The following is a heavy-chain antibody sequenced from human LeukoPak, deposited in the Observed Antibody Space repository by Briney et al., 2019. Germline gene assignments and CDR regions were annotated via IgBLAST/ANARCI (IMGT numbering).Heavy chain of an antibody. V-gene: IGHV3-72*01. Sequence: GGSLRLSCAASGFTFSDHYMDWVRQAPGKGLEWVGRTRNKANSYTTEYAASVKGRLTISRDDSKNSLYLQMNSLKTEDTAVYYCARETYTAMARSCYYYYMDVWGKGTTVTVSS. D-gene: IGHD5-18*01. CDR3: ARETYTAMARSCYYYYMDV. J-gene: IGHJ6*03. CDR1: GFTFSDHY. CDR2: TRNKANSYTT.